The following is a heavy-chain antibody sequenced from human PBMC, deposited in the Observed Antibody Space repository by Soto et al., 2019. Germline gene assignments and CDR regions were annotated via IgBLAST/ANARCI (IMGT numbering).Heavy chain of an antibody. Sequence: EVQLVETGGVLMQPGGSLRLSCAASGFNVNYNSMNWVRQAPGKGLEWLSVMHSDGITAYAGSVKGRFTVSRDNSENTFFLQMNSLRAEDTAVYYCARHGWLESWGQGTLVTVSS. CDR1: GFNVNYNS. V-gene: IGHV3-53*02. CDR2: MHSDGIT. J-gene: IGHJ5*01. CDR3: ARHGWLES.